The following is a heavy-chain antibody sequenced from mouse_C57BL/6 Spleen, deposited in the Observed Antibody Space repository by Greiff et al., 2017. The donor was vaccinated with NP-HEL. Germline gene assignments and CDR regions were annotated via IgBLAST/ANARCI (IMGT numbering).Heavy chain of an antibody. CDR2: IYYSGTI. J-gene: IGHJ4*01. V-gene: IGHV3-5*01. Sequence: DVQLVESGPGLVKPSQPVFLTCTVTGISITTGNYRWSWIRQFPGNKLEWIGYIYYSGTITYNPSLTSRTTITRDTPKNQFFLDMNSLTAEDTATYYCARDGNDYAMDYWGQGTSVTVSA. CDR1: GISITTGNYR. D-gene: IGHD2-1*01. CDR3: ARDGNDYAMDY.